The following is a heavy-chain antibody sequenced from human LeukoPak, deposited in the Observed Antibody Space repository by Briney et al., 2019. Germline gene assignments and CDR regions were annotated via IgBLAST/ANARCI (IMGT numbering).Heavy chain of an antibody. D-gene: IGHD3-22*01. Sequence: SDTLSLTCAVSGRSISSNSYYWGWSPQPPGKGLDWIASIYHSGSTYYNPSLKSRVTISVDTSKNQFSLKLRSVTAADTAVYYCARVVQSTDSSGFYLPEYFQHWGQGTLVTVSS. CDR2: IYHSGST. J-gene: IGHJ1*01. CDR3: ARVVQSTDSSGFYLPEYFQH. CDR1: GRSISSNSYY. V-gene: IGHV4-39*07.